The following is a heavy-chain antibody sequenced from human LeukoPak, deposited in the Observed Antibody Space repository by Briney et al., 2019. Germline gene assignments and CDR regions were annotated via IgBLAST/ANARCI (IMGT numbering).Heavy chain of an antibody. CDR2: ISGDSGNT. V-gene: IGHV1-18*01. CDR3: AREDTRRGSRGYFDY. CDR1: GYTFISYG. J-gene: IGHJ4*02. Sequence: ASVKVSRKASGYTFISYGISWVRQAPGQGLEWMGWISGDSGNTNYAQKLQGRVTMTTDTSATTPYLELRSLRSDDTAIYYCAREDTRRGSRGYFDYWGQGTLVTVSS.